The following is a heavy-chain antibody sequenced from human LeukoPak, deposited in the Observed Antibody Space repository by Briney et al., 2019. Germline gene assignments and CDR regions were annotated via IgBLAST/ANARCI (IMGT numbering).Heavy chain of an antibody. D-gene: IGHD6-13*01. CDR1: GYSISSGYY. CDR3: ARQQLAEIDY. V-gene: IGHV4-38-2*01. CDR2: IYHSGST. J-gene: IGHJ4*02. Sequence: PSETLSLTCAGSGYSISSGYYWGWIRQPPGKGLEWIGSIYHSGSTYYNPSLKSRVTISVDTSKNQFSLKLSSVTAADTAVYYCARQQLAEIDYWGQGTLVTVSS.